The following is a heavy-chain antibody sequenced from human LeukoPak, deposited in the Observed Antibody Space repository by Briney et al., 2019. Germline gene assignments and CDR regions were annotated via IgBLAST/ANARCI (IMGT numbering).Heavy chain of an antibody. Sequence: GSSVKVSCKASGGTFSSYAISWVRQAPGQGLEWMGGIIPIFGTANYAQKFQGRVTITTDESTSTAYMELSSLRSEDTAVYYCASSYSSSYGVYYYYMDVWGKGTTVTVSS. CDR1: GGTFSSYA. CDR2: IIPIFGTA. D-gene: IGHD6-6*01. J-gene: IGHJ6*03. CDR3: ASSYSSSYGVYYYYMDV. V-gene: IGHV1-69*05.